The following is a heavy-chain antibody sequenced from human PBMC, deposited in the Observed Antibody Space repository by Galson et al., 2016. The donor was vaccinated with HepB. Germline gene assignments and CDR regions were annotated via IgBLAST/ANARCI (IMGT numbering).Heavy chain of an antibody. V-gene: IGHV3-74*01. J-gene: IGHJ4*02. D-gene: IGHD3-16*01. CDR1: GFTFSSYW. CDR2: IDTDGSST. Sequence: SLRLSCAASGFTFSSYWMHWVRQVPGKGLVWVSRIDTDGSSTTYADSVKGRFTISRDNAKNTVYLEMNSLRAEDTAVYFCARALIDFRGEDYWGQGTRVTVSS. CDR3: ARALIDFRGEDY.